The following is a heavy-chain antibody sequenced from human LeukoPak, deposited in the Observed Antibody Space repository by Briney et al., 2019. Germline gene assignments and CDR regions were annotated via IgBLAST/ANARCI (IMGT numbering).Heavy chain of an antibody. Sequence: SVKVSCKASGCTFSSYAISWVRQAPGQGLEWMGGIIPIFGTANYAQKFQGRVTITADKSTSTAYMELSSLRSEDTAVYYCAHQRRGVAVAPPGTFDYWGQGTLVTVSS. CDR2: IIPIFGTA. CDR3: AHQRRGVAVAPPGTFDY. CDR1: GCTFSSYA. D-gene: IGHD6-19*01. V-gene: IGHV1-69*06. J-gene: IGHJ4*02.